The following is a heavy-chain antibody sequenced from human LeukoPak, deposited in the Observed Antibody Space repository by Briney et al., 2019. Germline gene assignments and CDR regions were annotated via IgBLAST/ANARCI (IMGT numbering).Heavy chain of an antibody. V-gene: IGHV4-61*02. CDR1: GGSISSGGYY. Sequence: SETLSLTCTVSGGSISSGGYYWSWIRQPAGKGLERIGRIYTSGSTNYNPSLKSRVTMSVDTSKNQFSLKLSSVTAADTAVYYCARAEPYDSSGYYRYYFDYWGQGTLVTVSS. CDR3: ARAEPYDSSGYYRYYFDY. CDR2: IYTSGST. J-gene: IGHJ4*02. D-gene: IGHD3-22*01.